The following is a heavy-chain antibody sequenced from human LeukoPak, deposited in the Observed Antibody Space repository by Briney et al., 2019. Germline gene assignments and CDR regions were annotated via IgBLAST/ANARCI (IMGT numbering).Heavy chain of an antibody. D-gene: IGHD4-11*01. CDR1: GGSISSYY. CDR3: ARENDYSNFFDY. V-gene: IGHV4-4*07. CDR2: IKNSGNT. Sequence: SETLSLTCSVSGGSISSYYWSWIRQPAGKGLEWIGRIKNSGNTNYNPSLESRVTLSLDTSKNQFSLNLSSVTAADTAVYYCARENDYSNFFDYWGQGTLVTVSS. J-gene: IGHJ4*02.